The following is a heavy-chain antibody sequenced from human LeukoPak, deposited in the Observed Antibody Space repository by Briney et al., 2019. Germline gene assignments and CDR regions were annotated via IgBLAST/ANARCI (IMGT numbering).Heavy chain of an antibody. Sequence: GGSLRLSCAASGITFSSHAMSWVRQAPGKGLEWVSLISGSGGHTYYGDSVKGRFTISRDNSTNRLYLQMNSLRPEDTAVYYCARDRVVVVAYYYDYYMDVWGKGTTVTVSS. J-gene: IGHJ6*03. V-gene: IGHV3-23*01. CDR3: ARDRVVVVAYYYDYYMDV. D-gene: IGHD2-15*01. CDR2: ISGSGGHT. CDR1: GITFSSHA.